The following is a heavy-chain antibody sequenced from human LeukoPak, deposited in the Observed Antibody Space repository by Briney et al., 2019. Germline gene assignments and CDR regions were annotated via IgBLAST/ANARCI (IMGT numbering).Heavy chain of an antibody. J-gene: IGHJ5*02. V-gene: IGHV4-59*08. D-gene: IGHD3-10*01. CDR1: GGSITGYY. CDR3: ASAVYFGDLTVFDT. CDR2: IYYTGST. Sequence: SETLSLTCTVSGGSITGYYWAWIRQNPGKGLEWIGYIYYTGSTHYNPSLESRVTISADRSKNQIYLTLTSVTAADTAVYFCASAVYFGDLTVFDTWGQGTLVTVSS.